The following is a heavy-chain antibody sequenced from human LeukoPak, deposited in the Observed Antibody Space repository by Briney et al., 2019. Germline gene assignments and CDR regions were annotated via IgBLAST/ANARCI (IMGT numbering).Heavy chain of an antibody. CDR2: ISGSGGST. V-gene: IGHV3-23*01. J-gene: IGHJ4*02. CDR3: AKDLRANIAAAVMGY. CDR1: GFTFSSYG. D-gene: IGHD6-13*01. Sequence: GGSLRLSCAASGFTFSSYGMHWVRQAPGKGLEWVSAISGSGGSTYYADSVKGRFTISRDNSKNTLYLQMNSLRAEDTAVYYCAKDLRANIAAAVMGYWGQGTLVTVSS.